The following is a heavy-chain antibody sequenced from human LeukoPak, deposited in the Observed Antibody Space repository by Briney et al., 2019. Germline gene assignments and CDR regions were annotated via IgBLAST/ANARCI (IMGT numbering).Heavy chain of an antibody. V-gene: IGHV1-8*03. J-gene: IGHJ4*02. CDR2: MNPNSGNT. D-gene: IGHD3-10*01. CDR1: GYTFTSYD. Sequence: ASVKVSCKASGYTFTSYDINWVRQATGQGLEWMGWMNPNSGNTGYAQKFQGRVTITRNTSISTAYMELSSLRSEDTAVYYCARLITMVRGVTPQWVDYWGQGTLVTVSS. CDR3: ARLITMVRGVTPQWVDY.